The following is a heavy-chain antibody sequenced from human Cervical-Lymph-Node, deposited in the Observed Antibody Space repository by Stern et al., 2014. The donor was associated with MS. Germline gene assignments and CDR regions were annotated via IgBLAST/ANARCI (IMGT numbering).Heavy chain of an antibody. CDR1: GFTFSSYG. CDR3: ARGDYSYGPDLDY. J-gene: IGHJ4*02. D-gene: IGHD5-18*01. V-gene: IGHV3-33*01. Sequence: QVQLVESGGGVVQPGRSLRLSCAASGFTFSSYGMHWVRQAPGKGLEWVAVIWYDGSNKYYADSVKGRFTISRDNSKNTLYLQMNSLRAEDTAVYYCARGDYSYGPDLDYWGQGTLVTVSS. CDR2: IWYDGSNK.